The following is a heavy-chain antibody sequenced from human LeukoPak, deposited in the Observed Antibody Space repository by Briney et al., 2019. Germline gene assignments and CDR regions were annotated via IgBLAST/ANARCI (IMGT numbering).Heavy chain of an antibody. CDR1: GGTFTIYA. J-gene: IGHJ4*02. D-gene: IGHD3-16*01. CDR2: IIPIFGTA. CDR3: ASTPNSNYDYMDMITFGGAIDY. Sequence: ASVKVSSMARGGTFTIYAISWVRQAPGQGRKWMGGIIPIFGTANYAQTFQGRVTTTAHHSTSTAYKEQSSLRSEDTAVYYCASTPNSNYDYMDMITFGGAIDYWGQGTLVTVSS. V-gene: IGHV1-69*13.